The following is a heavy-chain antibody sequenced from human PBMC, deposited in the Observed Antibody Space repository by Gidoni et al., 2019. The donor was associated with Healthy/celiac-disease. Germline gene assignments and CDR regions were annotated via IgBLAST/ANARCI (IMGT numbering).Heavy chain of an antibody. CDR2: ISYDGSNK. CDR3: ARERVVRGVIVD. Sequence: GQLVASGGGVVQPGRSLRLSCAASGSTFSSYAMHWVRQAPGKGPEWVAVISYDGSNKYYANSVKGRFTISRDKSKNTLYLQMNSLRAEDTAVYYCARERVVRGVIVDWGQGTLVTVSS. CDR1: GSTFSSYA. D-gene: IGHD3-10*01. J-gene: IGHJ4*02. V-gene: IGHV3-30*01.